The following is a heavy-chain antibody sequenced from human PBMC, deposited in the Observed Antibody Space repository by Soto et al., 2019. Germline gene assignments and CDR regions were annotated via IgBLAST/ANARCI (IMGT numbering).Heavy chain of an antibody. J-gene: IGHJ4*02. V-gene: IGHV4-34*01. CDR1: GVSFSGYY. CDR2: INHSGST. CDR3: AREGHCSSTGCPGDY. Sequence: SETLSLTCAAYGVSFSGYYWTWIRQPPGTGLEWIGEINHSGSTNYNPSLKSRVTISVDTSKNQFSLNLSSVTAADTAVYYCAREGHCSSTGCPGDYWGQGTLVTVSS. D-gene: IGHD2-2*01.